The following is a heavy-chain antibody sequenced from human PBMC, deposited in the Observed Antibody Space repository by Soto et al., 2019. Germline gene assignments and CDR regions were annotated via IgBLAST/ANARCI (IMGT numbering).Heavy chain of an antibody. CDR2: ISYDGGNK. Sequence: QVQLVESGGGVVQPGRSLRLSCAASGFSFGNYAIHWVRQAPGKGLEWVAVISYDGGNKNHADSVKGRFTISRDNPKTTLFLQMNNQRTEGTAVYYCVRDCWLYYDSTRQGMDVWGQGTTVTVSS. J-gene: IGHJ6*02. D-gene: IGHD3-22*01. V-gene: IGHV3-30-3*01. CDR1: GFSFGNYA. CDR3: VRDCWLYYDSTRQGMDV.